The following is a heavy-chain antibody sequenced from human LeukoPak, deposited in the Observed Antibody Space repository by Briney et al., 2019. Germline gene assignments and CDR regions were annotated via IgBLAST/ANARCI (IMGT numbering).Heavy chain of an antibody. V-gene: IGHV4-4*02. Sequence: GSLRLSCAVSGFTFSAYSMNWVRQSPGRGLEWIGEIYHSGSTNYNPSLESRVTISVDKSKNQFSLKLSSVTAADTAVYYCARFLDDWGQGTLVTVSS. CDR2: IYHSGST. CDR1: GFTFSAYS. CDR3: ARFLDD. J-gene: IGHJ4*02.